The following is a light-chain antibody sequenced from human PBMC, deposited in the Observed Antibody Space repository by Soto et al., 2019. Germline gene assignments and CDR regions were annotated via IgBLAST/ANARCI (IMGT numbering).Light chain of an antibody. V-gene: IGLV2-14*01. J-gene: IGLJ1*01. CDR3: SSYTSSSTLEGV. CDR1: SSDVGGYNY. CDR2: EVS. Sequence: AGTQPASVSGSPGQSITISCTGTSSDVGGYNYVSWYQQHPGKAPKLMIYEVSNRPSGVSNRFSGSKSGNTASLTISGLQAEDEADYYCSSYTSSSTLEGVFGTGTKVTV.